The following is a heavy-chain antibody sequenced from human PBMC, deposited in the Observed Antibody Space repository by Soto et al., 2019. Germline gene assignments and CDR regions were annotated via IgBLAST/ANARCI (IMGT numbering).Heavy chain of an antibody. V-gene: IGHV4-34*01. CDR1: GASLSDNY. D-gene: IGHD2-21*01. Sequence: SETLSLTCAVYGASLSDNYCNWLRQPPGKGLEWIGEINHSGNTNYNPSLRSRVTISIDTSKNQLSLNLRSVSAADTAVYYCERGRGESDAWGQGTPVTVSS. J-gene: IGHJ5*02. CDR3: ERGRGESDA. CDR2: INHSGNT.